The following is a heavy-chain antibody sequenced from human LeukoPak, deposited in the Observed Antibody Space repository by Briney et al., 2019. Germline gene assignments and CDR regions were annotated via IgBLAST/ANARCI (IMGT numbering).Heavy chain of an antibody. Sequence: GGSLRLSCAASGFTFSRHTMNWFRQAPGKGLEWVSSISSTGSYIYYAESLKGRFTVSRDNAKNYVYLQMNSLRVADTAVYYCARAERLLEWLLDSWGQGTLVTVSS. D-gene: IGHD3-3*01. J-gene: IGHJ4*02. CDR1: GFTFSRHT. CDR2: ISSTGSYI. V-gene: IGHV3-21*01. CDR3: ARAERLLEWLLDS.